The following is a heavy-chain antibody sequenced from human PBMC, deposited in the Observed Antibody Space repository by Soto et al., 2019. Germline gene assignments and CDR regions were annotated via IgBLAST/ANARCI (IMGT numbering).Heavy chain of an antibody. J-gene: IGHJ1*01. V-gene: IGHV3-30-3*01. CDR2: ISYDGSNK. CDR1: GFTFSSYA. D-gene: IGHD3-22*01. CDR3: ARSTPTMIVVVITWGIYFQH. Sequence: QVQLVESGGGVVQPGRSLRLSCAASGFTFSSYAMHWVRQAPGKGLEWVAVISYDGSNKYYADSVKGRFTISRDNSKNTLYRQMNSLRAEDTAVYYCARSTPTMIVVVITWGIYFQHWGQGTLVTVSS.